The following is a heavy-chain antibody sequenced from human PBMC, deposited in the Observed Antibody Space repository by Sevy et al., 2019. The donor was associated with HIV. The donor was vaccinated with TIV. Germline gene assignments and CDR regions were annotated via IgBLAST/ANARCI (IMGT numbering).Heavy chain of an antibody. D-gene: IGHD2-21*02. CDR3: AREKSCGGACYHFDN. Sequence: GGSLRLSCAASGFTFDDFGMSWVRHAQGKGLEWVANWDGGSTTYADSVKGRFTNSRDNAKNSLGLQMNSLRADDTALYSCAREKSCGGACYHFDNWGQGTLVTVSS. CDR2: NWDGGST. CDR1: GFTFDDFG. J-gene: IGHJ4*02. V-gene: IGHV3-20*04.